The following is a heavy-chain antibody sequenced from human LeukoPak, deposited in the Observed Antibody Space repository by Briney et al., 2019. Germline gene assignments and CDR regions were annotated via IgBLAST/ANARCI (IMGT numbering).Heavy chain of an antibody. CDR2: ISYGGSSR. J-gene: IGHJ4*02. D-gene: IGHD3-10*01. Sequence: GTSLRLSCAASTYTFSSYAMHWVRQAPGKGLEWVAFISYGGSSRYYADSVKGRFTISRDDSKNTLYLQLNSLRADDTAVYYCAQWAAVRGVITPLDYWGRGTLVTVSS. V-gene: IGHV3-30*18. CDR1: TYTFSSYA. CDR3: AQWAAVRGVITPLDY.